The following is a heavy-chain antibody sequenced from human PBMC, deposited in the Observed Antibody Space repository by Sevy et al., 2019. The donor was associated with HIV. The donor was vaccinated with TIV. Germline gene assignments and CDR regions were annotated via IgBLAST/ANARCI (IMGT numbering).Heavy chain of an antibody. CDR3: SRQLSVSTEPYYYGMDV. Sequence: SETLSLTCTVSGGSMSPTTYYWGWIRLPPGKGLEWIGAIYHSGNTYYSPSLESRVTISVDTSKNQFSLRLTSVTSADTAVYYCSRQLSVSTEPYYYGMDVWGQGTTVTVSS. CDR2: IYHSGNT. CDR1: GGSMSPTTYY. V-gene: IGHV4-39*01. J-gene: IGHJ6*02. D-gene: IGHD2-15*01.